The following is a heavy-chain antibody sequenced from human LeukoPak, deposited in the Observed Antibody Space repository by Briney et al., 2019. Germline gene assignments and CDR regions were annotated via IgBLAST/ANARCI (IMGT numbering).Heavy chain of an antibody. CDR1: GFTFSSYG. V-gene: IGHV3-33*01. Sequence: GGSLRLSCAASGFTFSSYGMHWVRQAPGKGLEWVAVIWFDGSDKYYADSVKGRFTISRDNSKNTLYLQMNSLRVEDTAVYYCARGGIAARFAYWGQGTLVTVSS. J-gene: IGHJ4*02. CDR2: IWFDGSDK. D-gene: IGHD6-6*01. CDR3: ARGGIAARFAY.